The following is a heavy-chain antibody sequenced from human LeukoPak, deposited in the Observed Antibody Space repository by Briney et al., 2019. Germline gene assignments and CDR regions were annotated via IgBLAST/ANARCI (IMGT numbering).Heavy chain of an antibody. CDR2: INPNSGGT. V-gene: IGHV1-2*02. CDR3: TTWTRPGGYFRGWYFDL. J-gene: IGHJ2*01. CDR1: GYTFTGYY. Sequence: ASVKVSCKASGYTFTGYYMHWVRQAPGQGLEWMGWINPNSGGTNYAQKFQGRVTMTEDTSTDTAYMELSSLTSEDTAVYYCTTWTRPGGYFRGWYFDLWGRGTLVTVSS. D-gene: IGHD3-22*01.